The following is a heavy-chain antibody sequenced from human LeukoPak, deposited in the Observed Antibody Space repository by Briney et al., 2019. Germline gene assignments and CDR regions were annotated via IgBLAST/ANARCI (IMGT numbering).Heavy chain of an antibody. CDR1: GFTFSSYA. CDR2: TSGSGGST. D-gene: IGHD1-26*01. J-gene: IGHJ3*02. CDR3: ANSSGRGGRNAFDI. Sequence: GGSLRLSCAASGFTFSSYAMSWVRQAPGKGLEWVSATSGSGGSTYYADSVKGRFTISRDNSKNTLYLQMNSLRAEDTAVYYCANSSGRGGRNAFDIWGQGTMVTVSS. V-gene: IGHV3-23*01.